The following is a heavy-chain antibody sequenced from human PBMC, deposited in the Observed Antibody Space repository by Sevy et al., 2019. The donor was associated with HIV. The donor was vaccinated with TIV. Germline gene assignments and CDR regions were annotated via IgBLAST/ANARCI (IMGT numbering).Heavy chain of an antibody. V-gene: IGHV3-53*01. D-gene: IGHD3-22*01. CDR2: IYSGGGT. J-gene: IGHJ4*02. CDR1: GFTVSSNY. CDR3: ARRKRGRYYDSSGYWPFDY. Sequence: GGSMRLSCAASGFTVSSNYMSWVRQAPGKGLEWVSVIYSGGGTYYADSVKGRFTISRDNSKNTLYLQMNSLRAEDTAVYYCARRKRGRYYDSSGYWPFDYWGQGTLVTVSS.